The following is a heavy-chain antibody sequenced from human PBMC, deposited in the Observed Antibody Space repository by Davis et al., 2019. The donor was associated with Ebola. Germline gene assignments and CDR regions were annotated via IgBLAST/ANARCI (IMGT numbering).Heavy chain of an antibody. J-gene: IGHJ3*02. CDR1: GGSISSSSYY. Sequence: PSETLSLTCTVSGGSISSSSYYWGWIRQPPGKGLEWIGSIYYSGSTYYNPSLKSRVTISVDTSKNQFSLKLSSVTAADTAVYYCARGLVDDSSGYYYLDAFDIWGQGTMVTVSS. CDR2: IYYSGST. D-gene: IGHD3-22*01. CDR3: ARGLVDDSSGYYYLDAFDI. V-gene: IGHV4-39*07.